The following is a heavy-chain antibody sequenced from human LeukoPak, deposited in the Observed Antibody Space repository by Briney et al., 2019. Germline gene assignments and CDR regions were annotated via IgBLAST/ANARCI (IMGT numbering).Heavy chain of an antibody. CDR1: GFTFSTYW. V-gene: IGHV3-7*01. CDR3: VREEGY. CDR2: IKQDGSHK. J-gene: IGHJ4*02. Sequence: QSGGSLRLSCAASGFTFSTYWMYWVRQAPGKGLEWVANIKQDGSHKYYVDSVKGRFTISRDNAKNSLYLQMDSLRVEDTAVYYCVREEGYWVQGTLVTVSS.